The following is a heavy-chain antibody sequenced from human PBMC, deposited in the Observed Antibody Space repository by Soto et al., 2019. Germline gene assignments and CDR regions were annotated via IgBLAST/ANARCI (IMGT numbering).Heavy chain of an antibody. V-gene: IGHV3-73*01. Sequence: VQLVESGGHLVQPGGSLKLSCAASGFSISGSAIHWVRQASGKGLEWVARIRDKTNGYATGYAASVQGRFTISRDDSKNTAFLQMNSLKTEDTAVYYCTRLDAPGDRALDIWGQGTMVTVSS. J-gene: IGHJ3*02. CDR3: TRLDAPGDRALDI. D-gene: IGHD7-27*01. CDR2: IRDKTNGYAT. CDR1: GFSISGSA.